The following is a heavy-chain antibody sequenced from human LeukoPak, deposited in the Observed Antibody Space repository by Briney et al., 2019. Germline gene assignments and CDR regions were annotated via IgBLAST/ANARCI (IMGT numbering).Heavy chain of an antibody. Sequence: GGSLRLSCAASGFTFSNFAMSWVRQAPGKGLEWVSAISGSGGDTYYADSVKGRFTISRDNAKSTLYLQMNSLRAEDTAVYYCASLSDSSGYFYDHAFDLWGQGTMVTVSS. D-gene: IGHD3-22*01. CDR3: ASLSDSSGYFYDHAFDL. V-gene: IGHV3-23*01. J-gene: IGHJ3*01. CDR2: ISGSGGDT. CDR1: GFTFSNFA.